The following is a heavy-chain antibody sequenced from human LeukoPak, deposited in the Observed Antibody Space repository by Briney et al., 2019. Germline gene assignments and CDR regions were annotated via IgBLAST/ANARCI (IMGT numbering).Heavy chain of an antibody. CDR3: AFQGRPLGYCSGGSCYAI. D-gene: IGHD2-15*01. CDR2: IVVGSGNT. V-gene: IGHV1-58*01. CDR1: GFTFTTSA. Sequence: SVKVSCKASGFTFTTSAVQWVRQARGQRLEWIGWIVVGSGNTNYAQKFQERVTITRDMSTSTAYMELSSLRSEDTAVYYCAFQGRPLGYCSGGSCYAIWGQGTMVTVSS. J-gene: IGHJ3*02.